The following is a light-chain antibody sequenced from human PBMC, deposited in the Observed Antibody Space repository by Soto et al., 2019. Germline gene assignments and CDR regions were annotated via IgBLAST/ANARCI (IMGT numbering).Light chain of an antibody. J-gene: IGKJ5*01. CDR1: QSVSSY. CDR2: DAS. Sequence: EIVLTQSPATLSLSPGERASLSCRASQSVSSYLAWYQQKPGQAPRLLIYDASNRATGIPARFSRSGSGTDFTITISSLEPEDSSVYNCQQRSNWPLFGQGTRLDIK. CDR3: QQRSNWPL. V-gene: IGKV3-11*01.